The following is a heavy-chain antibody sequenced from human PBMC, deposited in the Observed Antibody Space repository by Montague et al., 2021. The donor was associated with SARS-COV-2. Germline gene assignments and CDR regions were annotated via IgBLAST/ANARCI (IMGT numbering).Heavy chain of an antibody. CDR1: GDSVSSNSVG. J-gene: IGHJ4*02. D-gene: IGHD6-19*01. Sequence: CAISGDSVSSNSVGWSWIRQSPASGLEWLGRTYYRSKWNSDCAPSVRGRLTVNPDASKNEFSLELNYVTPEDTAVDYCVRYSGWFYFDFWGQGTLVTVSS. V-gene: IGHV6-1*01. CDR2: TYYRSKWNS. CDR3: VRYSGWFYFDF.